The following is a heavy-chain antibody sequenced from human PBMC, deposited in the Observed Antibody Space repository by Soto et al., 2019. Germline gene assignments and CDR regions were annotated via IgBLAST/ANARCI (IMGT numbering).Heavy chain of an antibody. CDR3: ARARGVVAATFYYCYGMDV. CDR2: IIPIFGTA. V-gene: IGHV1-69*12. CDR1: GGTFSSYA. J-gene: IGHJ6*02. D-gene: IGHD2-15*01. Sequence: QVQLVQSGAEVKKPGSSVKVSCKASGGTFSSYAISWVRQAPGQGLEWMGGIIPIFGTANYAQKFQGRVTITADESTSTAYMELSSLRSADTAVYYWARARGVVAATFYYCYGMDVWGQGTTVTVSS.